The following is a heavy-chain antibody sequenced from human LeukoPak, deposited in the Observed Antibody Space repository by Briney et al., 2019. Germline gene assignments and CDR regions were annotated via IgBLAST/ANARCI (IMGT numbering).Heavy chain of an antibody. V-gene: IGHV6-1*01. D-gene: IGHD3-22*01. CDR2: TYYRSKWYN. Sequence: SQTLSLTCAISGDSVSSNSVAWNWIRQSPSRGLEWLGRTYYRSKWYNDYAVSVKSRITINPDTSKNQFSLQLNSVTPEDTAVYYCAREEGYYDSSGYPFSSFDYWGQGTLVTVSS. CDR1: GDSVSSNSVA. CDR3: AREEGYYDSSGYPFSSFDY. J-gene: IGHJ4*02.